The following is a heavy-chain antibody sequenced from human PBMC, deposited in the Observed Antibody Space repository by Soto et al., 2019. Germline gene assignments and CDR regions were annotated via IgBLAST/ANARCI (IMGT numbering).Heavy chain of an antibody. CDR2: ISGYNCNT. CDR3: AREGQLGY. CDR1: GYTFSIYG. V-gene: IGHV1-18*01. J-gene: IGHJ4*02. Sequence: QVQLVQSGAEVKKPGASVKVSCKTSGYTFSIYGFSWVRPAPGQGLEWIGWISGYNCNTNYAQRFPGRVTVTTDTSTSTAYMELRSLRSDDAAVYYCAREGQLGYWGQGTLVTVSS. D-gene: IGHD6-6*01.